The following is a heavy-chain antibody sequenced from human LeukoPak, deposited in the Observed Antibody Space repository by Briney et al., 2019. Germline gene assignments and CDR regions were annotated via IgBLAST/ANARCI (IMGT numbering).Heavy chain of an antibody. V-gene: IGHV3-9*01. CDR1: GFTFDDYD. CDR2: ISWNSGSI. J-gene: IGHJ3*02. CDR3: AKVTYGI. D-gene: IGHD2-21*02. Sequence: SGGSLRLNCAASGFTFDDYDMHWVGPAQGKGLEWVSGISWNSGSIGYADSVKGRFTISRDNAKNSLYLQMNSLRAEDTALYYCAKVTYGIWGQGTMVTVSS.